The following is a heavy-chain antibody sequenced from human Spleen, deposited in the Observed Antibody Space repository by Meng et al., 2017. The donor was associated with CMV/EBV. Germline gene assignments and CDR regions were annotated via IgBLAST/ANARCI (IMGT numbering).Heavy chain of an antibody. J-gene: IGHJ6*02. CDR2: ISYDGVNK. D-gene: IGHD1-26*01. CDR1: GFTFSSYA. CDR3: ASSVIGPTIPLYYYYAMDV. Sequence: GESLKISCAASGFTFSSYAMHWVRQAPGKGLEWVAVISYDGVNKYYADSVKGRVTISRDSSKNTLYVQMNSLRPEDTAIYYCASSVIGPTIPLYYYYAMDVWGQGTTVTVSS. V-gene: IGHV3-30-3*01.